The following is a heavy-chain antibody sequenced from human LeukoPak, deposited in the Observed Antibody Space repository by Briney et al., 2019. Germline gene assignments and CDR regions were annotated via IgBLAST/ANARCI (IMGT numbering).Heavy chain of an antibody. CDR3: ARMVRGVIYGEFDY. V-gene: IGHV3-21*01. CDR2: IRSIRVHI. Sequence: PGGPLRLSCAAFGFTLSSYSMNGAAQAPGKGRGWVSSIRSIRVHIFYPDSVTGRFTISTDNAKISLFLQMHSRRAEDTAVYYCARMVRGVIYGEFDYWGQGTLVTVSS. J-gene: IGHJ4*02. D-gene: IGHD3-10*01. CDR1: GFTLSSYS.